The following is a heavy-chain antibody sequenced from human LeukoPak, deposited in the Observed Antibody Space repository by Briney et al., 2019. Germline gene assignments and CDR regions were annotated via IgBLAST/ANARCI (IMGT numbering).Heavy chain of an antibody. D-gene: IGHD4-17*01. CDR2: IRSKAYGGTT. J-gene: IGHJ4*02. CDR3: TRAAGDFGVYFDY. V-gene: IGHV3-49*04. CDR1: GFTFGDYA. Sequence: GGSLRLSCTASGFTFGDYAMSWVRQAPGKGLEWVGFIRSKAYGGTTEYAASVKGRFTISRDDSKSIAYLQMNSLKTEDTAVYYCTRAAGDFGVYFDYWGQGTLVTVSS.